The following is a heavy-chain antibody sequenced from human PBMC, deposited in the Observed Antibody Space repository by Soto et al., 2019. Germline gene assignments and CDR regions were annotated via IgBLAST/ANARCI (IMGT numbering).Heavy chain of an antibody. CDR1: GYTLTELS. CDR2: FDPEDGET. Sequence: GASVKVSCKVSGYTLTELSMHWVRQAPGKGLEWMGGFDPEDGETIYAQKFQGRVTMTEDTSTDTAYMELSSLRSEDTAVYYCANAMLRGVIVGFDYWGQGTLVTVSS. J-gene: IGHJ4*02. D-gene: IGHD3-16*02. CDR3: ANAMLRGVIVGFDY. V-gene: IGHV1-24*01.